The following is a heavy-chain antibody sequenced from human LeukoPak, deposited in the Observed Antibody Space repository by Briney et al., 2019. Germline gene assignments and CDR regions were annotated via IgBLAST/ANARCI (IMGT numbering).Heavy chain of an antibody. CDR2: IYHSGST. CDR1: GYSISSGYY. D-gene: IGHD6-13*01. V-gene: IGHV4-38-2*02. Sequence: SETLPLTCTVSGYSISSGYYWGWIRQPPGKGLEWIGSIYHSGSTYYNPSLKSRVTISVDTSKNQFSLKLSSVTAADTAVYYCASFGYSSSRFQLPTGTYWGQGTLVTVSS. CDR3: ASFGYSSSRFQLPTGTY. J-gene: IGHJ4*02.